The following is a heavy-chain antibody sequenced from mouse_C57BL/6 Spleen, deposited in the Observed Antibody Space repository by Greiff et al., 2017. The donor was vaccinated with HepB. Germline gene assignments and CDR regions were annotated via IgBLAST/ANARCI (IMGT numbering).Heavy chain of an antibody. Sequence: EVKVVESEGGLVQPGSSMKLSCTASGFTFSDYYMAWVRQVPEKGLEWVANINSDGSSTYYLDSLKGRSTMSRDNAKNNLYLQISSLKSEDTATYYCARTSYYVSSLDYWRQGTTLTVSS. CDR2: INSDGSST. CDR1: GFTFSDYY. D-gene: IGHD1-1*01. V-gene: IGHV5-16*01. CDR3: ARTSYYVSSLDY. J-gene: IGHJ2*01.